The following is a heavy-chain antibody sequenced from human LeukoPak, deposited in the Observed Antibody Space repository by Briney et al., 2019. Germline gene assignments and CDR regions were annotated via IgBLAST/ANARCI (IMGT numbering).Heavy chain of an antibody. CDR3: AKDAAGPEY. V-gene: IGHV3-23*01. Sequence: RPGGSLRLSCAVSGLTFSDYSMAWVRQAPGKGLFWVSGISAGGGSTYYADSVKGRFTISRDNSRNTLYLQMNSLSAEDTAVYYCAKDAAGPEYWGQGTLVTVSS. J-gene: IGHJ4*02. CDR1: GLTFSDYS. CDR2: ISAGGGST. D-gene: IGHD6-13*01.